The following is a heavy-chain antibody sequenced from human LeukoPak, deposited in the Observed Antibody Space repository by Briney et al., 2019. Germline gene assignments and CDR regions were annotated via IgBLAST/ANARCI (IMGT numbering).Heavy chain of an antibody. Sequence: RASVKVSCKTSGYNFRNYGINWVRQAPGQGLEWMGWISGANGNTDYAQNVQGRVTMITDPSTSTAFMEPRSLRSDDTAVYYCARTERRGSRNNWFDRWGQGTLVTVSS. D-gene: IGHD2-2*01. CDR2: ISGANGNT. V-gene: IGHV1-18*01. CDR3: ARTERRGSRNNWFDR. CDR1: GYNFRNYG. J-gene: IGHJ5*02.